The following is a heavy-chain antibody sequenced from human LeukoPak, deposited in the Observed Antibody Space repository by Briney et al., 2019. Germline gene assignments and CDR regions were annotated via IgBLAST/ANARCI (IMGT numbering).Heavy chain of an antibody. CDR3: ARDGYTNYYGMDV. Sequence: GASVKVSCKASGYTFTGYYMHWVRQAPGQGLEWMGWINPNSGGTNYAQKFQGWVTMTRDTSISTAYMELSRLRSDDTAVYYCARDGYTNYYGMDVWGQGTTVTVSS. CDR2: INPNSGGT. J-gene: IGHJ6*02. V-gene: IGHV1-2*04. CDR1: GYTFTGYY. D-gene: IGHD5-24*01.